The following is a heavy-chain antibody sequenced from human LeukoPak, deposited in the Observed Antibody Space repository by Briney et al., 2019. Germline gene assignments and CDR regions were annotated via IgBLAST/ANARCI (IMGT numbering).Heavy chain of an antibody. CDR1: GFTFSSYS. V-gene: IGHV3-21*01. CDR3: ARDGKSGYSGYDMGYMDV. J-gene: IGHJ6*03. Sequence: PGGSLRLSCAASGFTFSSYSMNWVRQAPGKGLEWVSSISSSSSYIYYADSVKGRFTISRDNAKNSLYLQMNSLRAEDTAVYYCARDGKSGYSGYDMGYMDVWGKGTTVTVSS. CDR2: ISSSSSYI. D-gene: IGHD5-12*01.